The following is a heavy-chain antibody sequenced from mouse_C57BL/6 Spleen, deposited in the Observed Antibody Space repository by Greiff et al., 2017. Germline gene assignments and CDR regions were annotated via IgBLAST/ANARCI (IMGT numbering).Heavy chain of an antibody. Sequence: EVKLMESGPGLVKPSQSLSLTCSVTGYSITSGYYWNWIRQFPGNKLEWMGYISYDGSNNYNPSLKNRISITRDTSKNQFFLKLNSVTTEDTATYYCARGPYFDYWGQGTTLTVSS. V-gene: IGHV3-6*01. CDR2: ISYDGSN. CDR3: ARGPYFDY. J-gene: IGHJ2*01. CDR1: GYSITSGYY.